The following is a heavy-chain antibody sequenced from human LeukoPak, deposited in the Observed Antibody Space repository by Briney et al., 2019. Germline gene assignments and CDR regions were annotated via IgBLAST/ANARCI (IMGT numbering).Heavy chain of an antibody. CDR3: ATEGYCSGGSCPPNY. V-gene: IGHV1-69*13. D-gene: IGHD2-15*01. J-gene: IGHJ4*02. CDR1: GGTFSSYA. CDR2: IIPIFGTA. Sequence: ASVKVSCKASGGTFSSYAISWVRQAPGQGLEWMGGIIPIFGTANYAQKFQGRVTITADESTSTAYMELSSLRSEDTAVYYCATEGYCSGGSCPPNYWGQGTLVTVSS.